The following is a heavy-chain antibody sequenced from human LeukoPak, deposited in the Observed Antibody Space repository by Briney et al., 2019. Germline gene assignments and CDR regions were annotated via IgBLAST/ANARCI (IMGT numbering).Heavy chain of an antibody. Sequence: NPSETLSLTCTVSGGSISSGGYYWSWIRQHPGKGLEWIGYIYYSGSTYYNPSLKSRVTISVDTSKNQFSLKLSSVTAADTAVYYCARGGGDWSGYLDRWGQGTLVTVSS. D-gene: IGHD3-3*01. V-gene: IGHV4-31*03. CDR3: ARGGGDWSGYLDR. J-gene: IGHJ5*02. CDR1: GGSISSGGYY. CDR2: IYYSGST.